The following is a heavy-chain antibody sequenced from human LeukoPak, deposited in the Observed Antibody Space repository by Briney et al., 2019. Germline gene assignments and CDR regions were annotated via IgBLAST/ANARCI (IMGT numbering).Heavy chain of an antibody. CDR1: GGSISSSSYY. V-gene: IGHV4-39*01. J-gene: IGHJ4*02. CDR2: IYYSGST. CDR3: ASLHDAGEMVDY. D-gene: IGHD2-8*01. Sequence: PSETLSLTCTVSGGSISSSSYYWGWIRQPPGKGLEWIGSIYYSGSTYYNPSLKSRVTISVDTSKNQFSLKLSSVTAADTAVYYCASLHDAGEMVDYWGQGTLVTVSS.